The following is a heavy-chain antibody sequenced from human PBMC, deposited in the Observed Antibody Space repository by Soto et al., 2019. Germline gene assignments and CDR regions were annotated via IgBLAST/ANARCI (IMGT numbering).Heavy chain of an antibody. CDR3: ATSSTVTRIVEYFQH. V-gene: IGHV4-59*01. CDR1: GGSISSYY. CDR2: IYYSGST. D-gene: IGHD4-17*01. Sequence: SETLSLTCTVSGGSISSYYWSWIRQPPGKGLEWIGYIYYSGSTNYNPSLKSRVTISVDTSKNQFSLKLSSVTAADTAVYYCATSSTVTRIVEYFQHWGQGTLVTVSS. J-gene: IGHJ1*01.